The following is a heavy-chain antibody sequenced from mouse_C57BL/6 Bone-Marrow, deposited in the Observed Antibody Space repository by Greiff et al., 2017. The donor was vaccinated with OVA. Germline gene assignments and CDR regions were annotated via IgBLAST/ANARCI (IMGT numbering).Heavy chain of an antibody. V-gene: IGHV5-6*02. CDR2: ISSGGSYT. Sequence: DVKLVESGGDLVKPGGSLKLSCAASGFTFSSYGMSWVRQTPDKRLEWVATISSGGSYTYYPDSVKGRFTISRDNAKNTLYLHMSSLKSEDTAMYYCTRQYYYGSVYYAMDYWGQGTSVTVSS. CDR1: GFTFSSYG. CDR3: TRQYYYGSVYYAMDY. D-gene: IGHD1-1*01. J-gene: IGHJ4*01.